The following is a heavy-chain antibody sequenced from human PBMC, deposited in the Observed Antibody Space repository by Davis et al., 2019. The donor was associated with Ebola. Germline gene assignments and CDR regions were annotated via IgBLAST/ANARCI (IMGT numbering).Heavy chain of an antibody. CDR2: INAGNGNT. Sequence: ASVKVSCKASGYTFTRYAMHWVRQAPGQRLEWMGWINAGNGNTKYSQKFQGRVTITRDTSASTVYMELSSLRSDDTAVYYCARDWGMIAAAGTLDYWGQGTLVTVSS. J-gene: IGHJ4*02. CDR3: ARDWGMIAAAGTLDY. D-gene: IGHD6-13*01. CDR1: GYTFTRYA. V-gene: IGHV1-3*01.